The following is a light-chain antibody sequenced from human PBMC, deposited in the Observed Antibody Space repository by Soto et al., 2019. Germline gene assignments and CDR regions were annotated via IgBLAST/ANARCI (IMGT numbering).Light chain of an antibody. CDR3: QQYDNWLRT. V-gene: IGKV3-15*01. J-gene: IGKJ2*01. CDR2: GES. Sequence: EIVMTQSPATLSVSPGERATLSCRASQSVSSNLAWYQPQPGQAPSLLLYGESTRATDIPEMFSGIGSVTDFTLTISSLQSEDLAVYYCQQYDNWLRTFGQGTKLAVK. CDR1: QSVSSN.